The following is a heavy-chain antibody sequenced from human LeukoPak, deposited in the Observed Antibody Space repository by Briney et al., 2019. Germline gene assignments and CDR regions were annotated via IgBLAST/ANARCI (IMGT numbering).Heavy chain of an antibody. J-gene: IGHJ6*02. V-gene: IGHV4-59*01. CDR2: IYYSGST. D-gene: IGHD2-21*02. CDR1: GGSISSYY. Sequence: PSETLSLTCTVSGGSISSYYWSWLRQPPGKGLEWIGYIYYSGSTNYNPSLKSRVTISVDTSKNQFSLKLSSVTAADTAVYYCASGPDCGGDCYPNYYYGMDVWGQGTTVTVSS. CDR3: ASGPDCGGDCYPNYYYGMDV.